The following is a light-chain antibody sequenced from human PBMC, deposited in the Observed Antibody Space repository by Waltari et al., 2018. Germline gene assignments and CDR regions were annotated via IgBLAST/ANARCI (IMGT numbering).Light chain of an antibody. CDR2: EVT. J-gene: IGLJ3*02. Sequence: QSALTQPPSASGSPGQSVTIACTGTSSDVGYYNYVPWNQQHPGKAPKLMIYEVTKRPPGVPDRFSGSKADNTASLTVSGVQVEDEADYYCTSLAAGSTWVFGGGTKLTVL. CDR1: SSDVGYYNY. V-gene: IGLV2-8*01. CDR3: TSLAAGSTWV.